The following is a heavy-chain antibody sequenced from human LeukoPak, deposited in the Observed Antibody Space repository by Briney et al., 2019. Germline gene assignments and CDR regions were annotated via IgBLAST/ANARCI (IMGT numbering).Heavy chain of an antibody. D-gene: IGHD6-19*01. CDR1: GFTFSTYA. CDR2: ISSGGNT. Sequence: GGPLRLSCAASGFTFSTYAMSWVRHTPGKGLEWVSGISSGGNTQYTDFVKGRFTVSRDNSKNTLHLQMDSLRAEDTAIYYCTKDRRQWVVPYFDSWGQGTVVTVSS. J-gene: IGHJ4*02. CDR3: TKDRRQWVVPYFDS. V-gene: IGHV3-23*01.